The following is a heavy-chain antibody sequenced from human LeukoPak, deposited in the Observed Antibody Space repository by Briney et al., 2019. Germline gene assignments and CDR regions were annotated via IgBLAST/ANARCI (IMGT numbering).Heavy chain of an antibody. D-gene: IGHD5-12*01. V-gene: IGHV3-11*01. Sequence: PGGSLRLSCAASGLIFSDYYMSWIRQAPGKGLERVSYISSGGSTIYYADSVKGRFTISRDNAKNSLYLQMNSLRAEDTAVYYCTTGGYSDYDRDYWGQGTLVTVSS. CDR2: ISSGGSTI. CDR3: TTGGYSDYDRDY. J-gene: IGHJ4*02. CDR1: GLIFSDYY.